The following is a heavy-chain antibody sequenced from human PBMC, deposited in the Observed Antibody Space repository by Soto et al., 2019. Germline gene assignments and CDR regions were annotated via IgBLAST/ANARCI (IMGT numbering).Heavy chain of an antibody. CDR3: ARDVSGPGATYVMDV. CDR2: INPSSGGT. V-gene: IGHV1-46*01. J-gene: IGHJ6*02. CDR1: GYTFTTYY. D-gene: IGHD2-2*01. Sequence: ASVKVSCKASGYTFTTYYIHWVRQAPGQGLEWMGMINPSSGGTNYAQKFQGRVTMTRDMSTSTVYMELTSLTYDDTAVYYCARDVSGPGATYVMDVWGQGTTVTVSS.